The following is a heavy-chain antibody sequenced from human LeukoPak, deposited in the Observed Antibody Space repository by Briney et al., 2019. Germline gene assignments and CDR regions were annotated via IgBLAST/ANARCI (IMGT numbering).Heavy chain of an antibody. D-gene: IGHD2-15*01. CDR1: GGSISSYY. CDR3: ARDKPYCSGGSCYSS. V-gene: IGHV4-4*07. J-gene: IGHJ4*02. Sequence: SETLSLTCTVSGGSISSYYWSWIRQPAGKGLEWIGRIYTSGSTNYNPSLKSRVTISVDTSKNQFSLKLSSVTAADTPVYYCARDKPYCSGGSCYSSWGQGTLVTVSS. CDR2: IYTSGST.